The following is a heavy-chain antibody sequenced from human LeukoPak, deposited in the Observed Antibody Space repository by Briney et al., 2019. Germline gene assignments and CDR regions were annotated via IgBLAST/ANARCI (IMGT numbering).Heavy chain of an antibody. CDR1: GFTFSSYA. D-gene: IGHD3-10*01. Sequence: PGGSLRLSCAASGFTFSSYAMSWVRQAPGKGLEWVSAISGSGGSTYYADTVKGRFTISRDNSKNTLYLQMNSLRAEDTAVYYCAKHRLTMVRGHLKYWGQGTLVTVSS. CDR3: AKHRLTMVRGHLKY. J-gene: IGHJ4*02. V-gene: IGHV3-23*01. CDR2: ISGSGGST.